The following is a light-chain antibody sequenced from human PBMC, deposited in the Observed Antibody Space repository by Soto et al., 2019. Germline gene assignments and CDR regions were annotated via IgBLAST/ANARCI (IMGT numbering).Light chain of an antibody. J-gene: IGKJ2*01. V-gene: IGKV3-15*01. CDR2: GAS. CDR1: QRIAGT. Sequence: EIVMTQSPATLSVSPGERATLSCRATQRIAGTLAWYQHKSGQAPRLLISGASSRAAGVQARFSASGSGTEVTLTITSLQSEDFAVYYCQQDNEWPRPFGQGTKLEI. CDR3: QQDNEWPRP.